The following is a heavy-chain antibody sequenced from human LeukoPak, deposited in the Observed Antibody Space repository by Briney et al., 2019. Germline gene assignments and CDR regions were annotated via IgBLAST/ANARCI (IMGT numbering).Heavy chain of an antibody. CDR2: IKQDGSEK. CDR3: ARAPDLVGAPYYFDY. V-gene: IGHV3-7*01. Sequence: GGSLRLSCAAFGFTFDGHGMSWVRQAPGKGLEWVANIKQDGSEKYYVDSVKGRFTISRDNAKNSLYLQMNSLRAEDTAVYYCARAPDLVGAPYYFDYWGQGTLVTVSS. D-gene: IGHD1-26*01. CDR1: GFTFDGHG. J-gene: IGHJ4*02.